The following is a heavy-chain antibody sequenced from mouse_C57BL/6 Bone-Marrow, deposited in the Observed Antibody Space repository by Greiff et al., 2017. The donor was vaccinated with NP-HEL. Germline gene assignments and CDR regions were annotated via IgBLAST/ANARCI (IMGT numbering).Heavy chain of an antibody. CDR2: IYWDEDK. CDR3: YYAMDY. V-gene: IGHV8-9*01. Sequence: QVTLKESGPGLLQPSQTLSLTCSFSVFSLSTFGMGVSWIRQPSGKGLEWLAHIYWDEDKHYKPSLKSRLTISKDTSNNQVFLKITTVDTADMVITPYYYAMDYWGQGTSVTVSS. D-gene: IGHD2-13*01. J-gene: IGHJ4*01. CDR1: VFSLSTFGMG.